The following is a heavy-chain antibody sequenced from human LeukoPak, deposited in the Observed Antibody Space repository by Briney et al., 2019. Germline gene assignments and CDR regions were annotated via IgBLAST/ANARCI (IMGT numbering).Heavy chain of an antibody. D-gene: IGHD6-25*01. Sequence: PGGSLRLSCDASGFIFSDYYMTWIRQTPGKGLEWVSHISSSGSYTNHADSVKGRFSISRDNAKNSLYLQMSSLRAEDTAVYYCARADSSAWFDYWGQGALVTVSS. J-gene: IGHJ4*02. CDR1: GFIFSDYY. CDR2: ISSSGSYT. V-gene: IGHV3-11*05. CDR3: ARADSSAWFDY.